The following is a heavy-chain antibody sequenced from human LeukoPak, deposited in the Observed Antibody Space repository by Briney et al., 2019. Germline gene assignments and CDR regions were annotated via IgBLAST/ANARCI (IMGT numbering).Heavy chain of an antibody. CDR3: ARESDGLDF. CDR1: GFTFSSYT. Sequence: GGSLRLSCAASGFTFSSYTMNWVRQTPGKGLEWVSSISSGSTYIHYADSVKGRFTISRDNAKNSLYLQMNSLRAEDTAVYYCARESDGLDFWGQGTMVTVPS. V-gene: IGHV3-21*01. J-gene: IGHJ3*01. CDR2: ISSGSTYI.